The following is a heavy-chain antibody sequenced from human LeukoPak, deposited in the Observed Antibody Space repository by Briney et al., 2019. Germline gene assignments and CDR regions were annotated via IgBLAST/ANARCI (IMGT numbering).Heavy chain of an antibody. CDR1: GFTFSSYW. Sequence: GGSLRLSCAASGFTFSSYWMSWVRQAPGKGLEWVANIKQGGSEKYYVDSVKGRFTISRDNAKNSLYLQMNSLRAEDTAVYYCARVGMYSDYQYYYYGMDVWGQGATVTVSS. CDR2: IKQGGSEK. J-gene: IGHJ6*02. CDR3: ARVGMYSDYQYYYYGMDV. V-gene: IGHV3-7*03. D-gene: IGHD4-11*01.